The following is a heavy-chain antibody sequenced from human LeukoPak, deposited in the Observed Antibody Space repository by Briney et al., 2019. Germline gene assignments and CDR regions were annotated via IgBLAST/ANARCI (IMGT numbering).Heavy chain of an antibody. D-gene: IGHD2-2*01. CDR2: INHSGST. CDR3: AREMFIVVVPAHPNWFDP. Sequence: SETLSLTCAVYGGSFSGYYWSWIRQPPGKGLEWIGEINHSGSTNYNPSLKSRVTISVDTSKNQFSLKLSSVTAADTAVYYCAREMFIVVVPAHPNWFDPWGQGTLVTVSS. J-gene: IGHJ5*02. V-gene: IGHV4-34*01. CDR1: GGSFSGYY.